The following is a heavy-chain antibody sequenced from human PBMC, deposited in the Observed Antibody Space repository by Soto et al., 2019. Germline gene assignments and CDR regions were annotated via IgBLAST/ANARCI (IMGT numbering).Heavy chain of an antibody. CDR3: ARDDNGDNGRAFGP. CDR1: GGSSINYY. D-gene: IGHD4-17*01. V-gene: IGHV4-4*07. Sequence: SEPKALPCTVAGGSSINYYLRWIRQPAGKGLEWLGRLYTSGSTGYNPSLKGRVTMSVDMSKNQFSLKLSSVAAANTAVYYCARDDNGDNGRAFGPCGQGPLVTVSS. J-gene: IGHJ5*02. CDR2: LYTSGST.